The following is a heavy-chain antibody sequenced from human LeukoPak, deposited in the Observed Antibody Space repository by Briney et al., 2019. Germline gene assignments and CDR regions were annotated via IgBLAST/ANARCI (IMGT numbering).Heavy chain of an antibody. D-gene: IGHD2-2*01. CDR3: ARSTDVVVVPAALDP. V-gene: IGHV1-8*03. Sequence: ASVKVSCKASGYTFTSYYMHWVRQAPGQGLEWMGWINPNSGTTGYAQKLQGRVTFTKNTSINTAYMELSSLRSEDTAVYYCARSTDVVVVPAALDPWGQGTLVTVSS. CDR1: GYTFTSYY. CDR2: INPNSGTT. J-gene: IGHJ5*02.